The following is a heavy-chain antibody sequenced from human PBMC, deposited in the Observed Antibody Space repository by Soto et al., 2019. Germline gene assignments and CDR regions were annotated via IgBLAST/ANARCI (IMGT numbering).Heavy chain of an antibody. CDR3: ASPVQLERGSVRDY. Sequence: PSEPLSLTRAVYGGCFSGYYGSWIRQPPGKGLEWIGEINHSGSTNYNPSLKGRVTISVDTSKNQFSLKLSSVTAADTAVYYCASPVQLERGSVRDYWGQGTLVTVSS. CDR1: GGCFSGYY. D-gene: IGHD1-1*01. J-gene: IGHJ4*02. V-gene: IGHV4-34*01. CDR2: INHSGST.